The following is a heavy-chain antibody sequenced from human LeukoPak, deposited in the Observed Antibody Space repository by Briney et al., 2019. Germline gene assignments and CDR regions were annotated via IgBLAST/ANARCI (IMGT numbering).Heavy chain of an antibody. CDR1: GFTFRNSW. V-gene: IGHV3-7*01. CDR3: ATDRGWRTSGYYLYYFEY. CDR2: IKEDGSEQ. Sequence: GGSLRLSCAASGFTFRNSWMSWVRQAPGKGLEWVGNIKEDGSEQYYVDSVKGRFTISRDNTMNSLYLQMSSLRAEDTAVYYCATDRGWRTSGYYLYYFEYWGQGTLVTYSS. J-gene: IGHJ4*02. D-gene: IGHD3-3*01.